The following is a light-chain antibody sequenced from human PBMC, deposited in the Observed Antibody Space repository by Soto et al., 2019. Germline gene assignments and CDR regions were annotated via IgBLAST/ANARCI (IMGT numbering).Light chain of an antibody. CDR2: GAS. J-gene: IGKJ1*01. Sequence: IVLTQPPGSLSLTPGQRATLSCMASQSGMNNYLAWYDQKPGLAPRLLIYGASDRATGIPDRFSGSGSGTDFTLTISRLEPEDFAVYYCQQYGSSGTFGQGTKVDIK. CDR3: QQYGSSGT. CDR1: QSGMNNY. V-gene: IGKV3-20*01.